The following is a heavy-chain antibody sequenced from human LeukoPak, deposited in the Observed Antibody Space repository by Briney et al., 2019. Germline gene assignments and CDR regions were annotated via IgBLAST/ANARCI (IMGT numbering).Heavy chain of an antibody. V-gene: IGHV1-24*01. J-gene: IGHJ4*02. Sequence: ASEKVSCKVSGDTFTELSMDGVRQAPGKWLEWMGGFDPEDGETIYAQKFQGRVTMTEDTSTDTAYMELSSLRSENTAVYYCATWQNWNYGDYWGQGTLVTVSS. CDR3: ATWQNWNYGDY. CDR1: GDTFTELS. D-gene: IGHD1-7*01. CDR2: FDPEDGET.